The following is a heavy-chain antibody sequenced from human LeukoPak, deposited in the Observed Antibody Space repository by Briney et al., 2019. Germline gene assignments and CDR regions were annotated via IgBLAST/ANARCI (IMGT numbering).Heavy chain of an antibody. CDR3: ARRRSRITMVRGVNEWFDS. CDR1: GYSFTSYW. CDR2: IDPTDSYT. J-gene: IGHJ5*01. D-gene: IGHD3-10*01. Sequence: GEPLKISCKGSGYSFTSYWISWVRQMPGKGLEWMGRIDPTDSYTDYSPSFQGHVTISVDKSISTAYLQWNSLKASDTAMYYCARRRSRITMVRGVNEWFDSWGQGTLVTVSS. V-gene: IGHV5-10-1*01.